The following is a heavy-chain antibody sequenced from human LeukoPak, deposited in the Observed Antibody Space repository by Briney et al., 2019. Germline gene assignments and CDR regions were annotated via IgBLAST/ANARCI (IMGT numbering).Heavy chain of an antibody. D-gene: IGHD1-26*01. CDR2: IYTSGST. Sequence: PSETLSLTCTVSGVSISSGSYYWSWIRQPAGKGLEWIGRIYTSGSTNYNPSLKSRVTISVDTSKNQYSLKLSSVTAANTAVYYCASLGDSGSSGAFDIWGQGTMVTVSS. CDR3: ASLGDSGSSGAFDI. J-gene: IGHJ3*02. V-gene: IGHV4-61*02. CDR1: GVSISSGSYY.